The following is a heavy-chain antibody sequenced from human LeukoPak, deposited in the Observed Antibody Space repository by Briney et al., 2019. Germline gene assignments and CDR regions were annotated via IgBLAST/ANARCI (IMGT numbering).Heavy chain of an antibody. Sequence: PGGSLRLSCAASGFPFTNAWMSWVRQSPGKGLEWVGRIKSKADGETTDYAALVKGRFTISRDDSKNTLYLQMDSLKTEDTAVYYCATQLRWEQPHGDQWGQGTLVTVSS. D-gene: IGHD1-26*01. CDR2: IKSKADGETT. V-gene: IGHV3-15*01. CDR1: GFPFTNAW. CDR3: ATQLRWEQPHGDQ. J-gene: IGHJ4*02.